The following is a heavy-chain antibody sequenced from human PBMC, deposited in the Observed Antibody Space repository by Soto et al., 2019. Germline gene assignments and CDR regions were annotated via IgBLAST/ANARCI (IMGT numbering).Heavy chain of an antibody. Sequence: EVQLVESGGGLVQPGGSLRLSCAASGFTFSSCSMHWVRQAPGKGLEYVSAINTSGDRTYYANSVKGRFTISRDNSKNTLYLQIGRLGTEETALFYFARDNQLRMFGVVSDALDIWGQGTMVSVSS. CDR1: GFTFSSCS. V-gene: IGHV3-64*01. D-gene: IGHD3-3*01. J-gene: IGHJ3*02. CDR2: INTSGDRT. CDR3: ARDNQLRMFGVVSDALDI.